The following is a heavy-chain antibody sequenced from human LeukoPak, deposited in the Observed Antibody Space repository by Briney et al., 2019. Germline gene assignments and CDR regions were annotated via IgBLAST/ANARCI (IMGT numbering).Heavy chain of an antibody. J-gene: IGHJ4*02. CDR2: IKQDGSEK. CDR3: VRGGDYADY. Sequence: PGGSLRLSCVASGFTFSSYWMSWVRQAPGKGLEWVANIKQDGSEKYYVDSVKGRFTISRDNAKNSLSLQMNSLRAEDTAVYYCVRGGDYADYWGQGTLVTVSS. V-gene: IGHV3-7*01. CDR1: GFTFSSYW.